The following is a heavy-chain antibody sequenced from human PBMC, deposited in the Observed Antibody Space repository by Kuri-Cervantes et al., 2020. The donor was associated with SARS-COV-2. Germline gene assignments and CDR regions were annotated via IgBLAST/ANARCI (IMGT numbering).Heavy chain of an antibody. CDR3: AKEGYDFWSGGKRAPLDY. CDR2: TSYDGTSK. Sequence: GESLKISCAASGFTFNNYAMHWVRQTPGEGLEWVAITSYDGTSKYYADSVKGRFTISRDNSKNTLYLQMNSLRAEDTAVYYCAKEGYDFWSGGKRAPLDYWGQGTLVTVSS. J-gene: IGHJ4*02. V-gene: IGHV3-30-3*01. D-gene: IGHD3-3*01. CDR1: GFTFNNYA.